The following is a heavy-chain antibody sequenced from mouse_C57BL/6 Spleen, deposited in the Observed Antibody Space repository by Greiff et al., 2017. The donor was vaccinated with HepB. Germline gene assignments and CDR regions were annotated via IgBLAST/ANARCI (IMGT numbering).Heavy chain of an antibody. CDR2: INPSTGGT. CDR3: ARSGVITTVVATGYFDV. V-gene: IGHV1-42*01. Sequence: EVQLQQSGPELVKPGASVKISCKASGYSFTGYYMNWVKQSPEKSLEWIGEINPSTGGTTYNQKFKAKATLTVDKSSSTAYMQLKSLTSEDSAVYYCARSGVITTVVATGYFDVWGTGTTVTVSS. D-gene: IGHD1-1*01. J-gene: IGHJ1*03. CDR1: GYSFTGYY.